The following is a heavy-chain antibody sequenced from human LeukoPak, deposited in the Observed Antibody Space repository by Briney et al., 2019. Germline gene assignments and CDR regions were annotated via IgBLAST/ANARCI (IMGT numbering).Heavy chain of an antibody. CDR2: ISGSGGST. D-gene: IGHD3-9*01. Sequence: PGGSLRLSCAASGFTFSSYAMSWVRQAPGKGLEWVSAISGSGGSTYYADSVKGRFTISRDNSKITLYLQMNSLRAEDTAVYYCASPSLYYDILTGYSSMYYFDYWGQGTLVTVSS. V-gene: IGHV3-23*01. CDR1: GFTFSSYA. CDR3: ASPSLYYDILTGYSSMYYFDY. J-gene: IGHJ4*02.